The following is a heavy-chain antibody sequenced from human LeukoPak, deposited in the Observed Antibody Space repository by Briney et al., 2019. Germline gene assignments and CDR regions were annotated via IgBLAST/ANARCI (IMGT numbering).Heavy chain of an antibody. D-gene: IGHD3-22*01. J-gene: IGHJ4*02. V-gene: IGHV3-7*01. CDR1: GFPFSTYW. Sequence: GGSLRLSCSASGFPFSTYWMAWVRQAPGKGLDWVANIRKDGGAKFYAASVKGRFIISRDNAKNSLYLQMNNLRDEDTAVYYCASSHDSSGNDWGQGTLVTV. CDR2: IRKDGGAK. CDR3: ASSHDSSGND.